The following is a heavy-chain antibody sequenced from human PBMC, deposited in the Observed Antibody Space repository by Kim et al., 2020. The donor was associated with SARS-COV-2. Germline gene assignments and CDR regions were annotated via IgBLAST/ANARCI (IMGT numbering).Heavy chain of an antibody. Sequence: GGSLRLSCAASGFTFSSYAMHWVRQAPGKGLEWVAVISYDGSNKYYADSVKGRFTISRDNSKNTLYLQMNSLRAEDTAVYYCARGRGIPGDKRDAFDIWGQGTMVTVSS. CDR3: ARGRGIPGDKRDAFDI. V-gene: IGHV3-30*04. CDR1: GFTFSSYA. J-gene: IGHJ3*02. D-gene: IGHD4-17*01. CDR2: ISYDGSNK.